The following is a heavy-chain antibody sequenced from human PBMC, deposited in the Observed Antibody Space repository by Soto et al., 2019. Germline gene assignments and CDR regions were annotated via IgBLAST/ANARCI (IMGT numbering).Heavy chain of an antibody. CDR2: IIPIFGTA. Sequence: GASVKVSCKASGGTFSSYAISWVRQAPGQGLEWMGGIIPIFGTANYAQKFQGRVTITADESTSTAYMELSSLRSEDTAVYYCARGQAVVVPAAILYYYGMDVWGQGTTVTVSS. V-gene: IGHV1-69*13. CDR1: GGTFSSYA. CDR3: ARGQAVVVPAAILYYYGMDV. D-gene: IGHD2-2*01. J-gene: IGHJ6*02.